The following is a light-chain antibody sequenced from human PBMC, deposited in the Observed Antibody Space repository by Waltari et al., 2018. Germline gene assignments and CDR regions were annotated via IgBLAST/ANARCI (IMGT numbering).Light chain of an antibody. J-gene: IGLJ3*02. Sequence: QLVLTQSPSASASLGASVKLTCTLSSCHSTNVVAWLQQQPEKGPRFLMKVNSDGSNTKGDGIPDGFSGSSAVAERYRTISSLQSEDEADYYWQTGGHGTWVFGGGTTLTVL. CDR1: SCHSTNV. V-gene: IGLV4-69*01. CDR3: QTGGHGTWV. CDR2: VNSDGSN.